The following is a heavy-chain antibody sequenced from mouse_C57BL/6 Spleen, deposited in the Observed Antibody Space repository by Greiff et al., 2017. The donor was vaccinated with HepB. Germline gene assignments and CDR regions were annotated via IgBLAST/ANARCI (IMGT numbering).Heavy chain of an antibody. CDR1: GFTFSDYG. D-gene: IGHD1-3*01. Sequence: DVHLVESGGGLVKPGGSLKLSCAASGFTFSDYGMHWVRQAPEKGLEWVAYISSGSSTIYYADTVKGRFTISRDNAKNTLFLQMTSLRSEDTAMYYCARHNYSWYFDVWGTGTTVTVSS. V-gene: IGHV5-17*01. J-gene: IGHJ1*03. CDR3: ARHNYSWYFDV. CDR2: ISSGSSTI.